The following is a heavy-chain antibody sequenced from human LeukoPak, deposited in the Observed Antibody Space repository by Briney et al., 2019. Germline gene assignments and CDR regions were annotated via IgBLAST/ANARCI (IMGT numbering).Heavy chain of an antibody. V-gene: IGHV3-43*01. CDR1: EFTFDDYS. CDR2: ISWDGGAT. D-gene: IGHD1-26*01. CDR3: AKSDNPWEPVNPFDY. Sequence: GGSLRLSCAASEFTFDDYSMHWVRQAPGKGLEWVSLISWDGGATYYADSVKSRFTISRDNSENSLYLQMNSLRTEDTAVYYCAKSDNPWEPVNPFDYWGQGTLVTVSS. J-gene: IGHJ4*02.